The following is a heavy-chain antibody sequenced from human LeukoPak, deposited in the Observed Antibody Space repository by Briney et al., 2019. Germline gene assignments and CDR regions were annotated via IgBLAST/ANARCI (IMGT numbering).Heavy chain of an antibody. CDR2: ISYDGSNK. V-gene: IGHV3-30-3*02. CDR3: AKMEVDY. Sequence: PGRSLRLSCAASGFTFSSYAMHWVRQAPGKGLEWVAVISYDGSNKYYADSVKGRFTISRDNSKNTLYLQMNSLRAEDTAVYYCAKMEVDYWGQGTLVTVSS. D-gene: IGHD3-3*01. CDR1: GFTFSSYA. J-gene: IGHJ4*02.